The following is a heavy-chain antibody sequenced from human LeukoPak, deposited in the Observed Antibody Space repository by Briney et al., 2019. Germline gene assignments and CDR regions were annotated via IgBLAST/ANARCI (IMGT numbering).Heavy chain of an antibody. J-gene: IGHJ5*02. CDR2: IHPADSDI. D-gene: IGHD3-22*01. CDR1: GQGFDNYW. CDR3: ARRHYDSTDFDP. Sequence: GESLKISXKASGQGFDNYWIGWVRQTPGKGQEWMGIIHPADSDIVHSPSFQGQVTISADKSISTAYLQWSSLKASDTAIYYCARRHYDSTDFDPWGQGTLVTVSS. V-gene: IGHV5-51*01.